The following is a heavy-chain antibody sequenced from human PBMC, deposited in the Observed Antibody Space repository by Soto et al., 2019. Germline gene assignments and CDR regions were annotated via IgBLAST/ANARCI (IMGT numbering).Heavy chain of an antibody. J-gene: IGHJ4*02. CDR3: ATIAVAGGWDY. V-gene: IGHV3-30*03. CDR2: ISYDGSNK. Sequence: ESGGGVVQPGRSLRLSCAASGFTFSSYGMHWVRQAPGKGLEWVAVISYDGSNKYYADSVKGRFTISRDNSKNTLYLQMNSLRAEDTAVYYCATIAVAGGWDYWGQGTLVTVSS. D-gene: IGHD6-19*01. CDR1: GFTFSSYG.